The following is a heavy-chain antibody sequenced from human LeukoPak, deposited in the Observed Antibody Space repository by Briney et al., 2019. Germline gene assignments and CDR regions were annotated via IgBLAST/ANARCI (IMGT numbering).Heavy chain of an antibody. D-gene: IGHD3-16*01. V-gene: IGHV3-23*01. CDR2: ISGSGGST. Sequence: GGSLRLSCAASGFTFSSYATSWVRQAPGKGLEWVSAISGSGGSTYYADSVKGRFTISRDNSKNTLYLQMNSLRAEDTAVYYCAKRGFGFYYGMDVWGQGTLVTVSS. CDR3: AKRGFGFYYGMDV. CDR1: GFTFSSYA. J-gene: IGHJ6*02.